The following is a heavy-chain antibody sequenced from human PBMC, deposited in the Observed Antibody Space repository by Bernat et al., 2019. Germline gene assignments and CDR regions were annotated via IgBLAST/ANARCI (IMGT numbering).Heavy chain of an antibody. CDR2: TRNKANSYTT. J-gene: IGHJ4*02. Sequence: EVQLVESGGGLVQPGGSLRLSCAASGFTFSDHYMDWVRQAPGKGLEWVGRTRNKANSYTTEYAASVKGRFTISRDDSKNSLYLQMNSLKTEDTAVYYCASEVVVAATRADYWGQGTLVTVSS. CDR3: ASEVVVAATRADY. CDR1: GFTFSDHY. D-gene: IGHD2-15*01. V-gene: IGHV3-72*01.